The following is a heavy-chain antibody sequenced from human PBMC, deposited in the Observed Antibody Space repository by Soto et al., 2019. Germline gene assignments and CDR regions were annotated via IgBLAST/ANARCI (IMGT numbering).Heavy chain of an antibody. Sequence: ASVKVSCKASGFTFTSSAVQWVRQARGQRLEWIGWIVVGSGNTNYAQKFQERVTITRDMSTSTAYMELSSLRSEDTAVYYCAAEVFSEVGATIGDGLGDFDYWGQGTLVTVSS. J-gene: IGHJ4*02. D-gene: IGHD1-26*01. CDR1: GFTFTSSA. CDR3: AAEVFSEVGATIGDGLGDFDY. V-gene: IGHV1-58*01. CDR2: IVVGSGNT.